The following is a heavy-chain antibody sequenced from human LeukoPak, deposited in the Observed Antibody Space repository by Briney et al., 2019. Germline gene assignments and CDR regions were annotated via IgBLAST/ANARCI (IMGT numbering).Heavy chain of an antibody. CDR2: ISSSGSTI. V-gene: IGHV3-11*01. CDR1: GFTFSDYY. D-gene: IGHD6-19*01. Sequence: GGSLRLSCAASGFTFSDYYMSWIRQAPGKGLEWISYISSSGSTIYYADSVKGRFTISRDNAKNSLYLQMNSLRAEDTAVYYCARDPEPYSSGHDAFDIWGQGTMVTVSS. CDR3: ARDPEPYSSGHDAFDI. J-gene: IGHJ3*02.